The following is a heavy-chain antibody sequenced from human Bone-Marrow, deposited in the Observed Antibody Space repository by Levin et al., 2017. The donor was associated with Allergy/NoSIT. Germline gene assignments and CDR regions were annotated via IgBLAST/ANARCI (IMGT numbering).Heavy chain of an antibody. D-gene: IGHD1-26*01. CDR2: ISYSGKT. Sequence: TSETLSLTCTLSGGSISSSGYYWTWIRQPPGKGLEWLAYISYSGKTYYAPSLKSRLTISADMSQNQFSLRLSAVTAADTAVYYCARDEGFYDSGTYYPLGASDVWGQGTMVTVSS. V-gene: IGHV4-31*03. J-gene: IGHJ3*01. CDR1: GGSISSSGYY. CDR3: ARDEGFYDSGTYYPLGASDV.